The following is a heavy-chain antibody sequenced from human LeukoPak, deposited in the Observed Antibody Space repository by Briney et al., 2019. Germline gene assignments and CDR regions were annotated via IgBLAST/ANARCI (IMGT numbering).Heavy chain of an antibody. CDR3: AGESGIAVAGTFLGWFDP. CDR2: IIPILGIA. V-gene: IGHV1-69*04. D-gene: IGHD6-19*01. Sequence: GSSVKVSCKASGGTFSSYAISWVRQAPGQGLEWMGRIIPILGIANYAQKFQGRVTITADKSTSTAYMELSSLRSEDTAVYYCAGESGIAVAGTFLGWFDPWGQGTLVTVSS. J-gene: IGHJ5*02. CDR1: GGTFSSYA.